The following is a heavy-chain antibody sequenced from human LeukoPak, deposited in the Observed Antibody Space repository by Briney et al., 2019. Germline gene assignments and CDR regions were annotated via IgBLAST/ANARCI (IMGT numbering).Heavy chain of an antibody. D-gene: IGHD3-22*01. CDR3: ARARYYYDSSGPGDY. J-gene: IGHJ4*02. CDR1: GYTFTSYD. CDR2: ISAYSGNT. V-gene: IGHV1-18*01. Sequence: ASVKVSCKASGYTFTSYDISWVRQAPGQGLEWMGGISAYSGNTNYAQKLQGRVTMTTDTSTSTAYMELRSLRSDDTAVYYCARARYYYDSSGPGDYWGQGTLVTVSS.